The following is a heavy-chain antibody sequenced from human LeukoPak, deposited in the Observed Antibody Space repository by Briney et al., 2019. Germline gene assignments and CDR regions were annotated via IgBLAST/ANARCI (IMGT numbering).Heavy chain of an antibody. V-gene: IGHV4-34*01. Sequence: SETLSLTCAVYGGSFSGYYWSWIRQPPGKGLEWIGEINHSGSTNYNPSLKSRVTISVDTSKNQFSLKLSSVTAADKAVYYCARGSGREVGATAGCFDYWGQGTLVTVSS. J-gene: IGHJ4*02. CDR2: INHSGST. CDR3: ARGSGREVGATAGCFDY. CDR1: GGSFSGYY. D-gene: IGHD1-26*01.